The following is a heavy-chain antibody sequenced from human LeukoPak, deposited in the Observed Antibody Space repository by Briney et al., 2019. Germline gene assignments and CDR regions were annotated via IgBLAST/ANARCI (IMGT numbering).Heavy chain of an antibody. V-gene: IGHV4-34*01. Sequence: SETLSLTCAVYGGSFSGYYWSWIRQPPGKGLEWIGEINHSGSTNYNPSLKSRVTISVDTSKNQFSLKLSSVTAADTAVYYCARVLVVPAAMTYYYYMDVWGKGTTVTISS. CDR3: ARVLVVPAAMTYYYYMDV. CDR1: GGSFSGYY. J-gene: IGHJ6*03. CDR2: INHSGST. D-gene: IGHD2-2*01.